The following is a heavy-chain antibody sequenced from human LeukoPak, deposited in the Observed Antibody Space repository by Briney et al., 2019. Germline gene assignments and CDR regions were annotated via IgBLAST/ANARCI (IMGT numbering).Heavy chain of an antibody. CDR3: ARDSRAAGCSGGSCYFS. D-gene: IGHD2-15*01. Sequence: ASVKVSCKASGYTFTGYYMHWVRQAPGQGLEWMGWINPNSGGTNYAQKLQGRVTMTTDTSMSTAYMELRSLRSDDTAVYYCARDSRAAGCSGGSCYFSWGQGTLVTVSS. CDR2: INPNSGGT. CDR1: GYTFTGYY. J-gene: IGHJ4*02. V-gene: IGHV1-2*02.